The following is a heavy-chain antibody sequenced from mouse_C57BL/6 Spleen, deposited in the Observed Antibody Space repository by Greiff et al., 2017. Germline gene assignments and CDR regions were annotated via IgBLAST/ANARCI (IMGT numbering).Heavy chain of an antibody. D-gene: IGHD2-5*01. J-gene: IGHJ3*01. Sequence: QVQLQQPGAELVKPGASVKLSCKASGYTFTSYWMHWVKQRPGQGLEWIGMIHPNSGSTNYNEKFKSKATLTVDKSSSTAYMQLSSRTSEDSAVYYCARSDYSNYWFACWGQGTLVTVSA. CDR3: ARSDYSNYWFAC. V-gene: IGHV1-64*01. CDR2: IHPNSGST. CDR1: GYTFTSYW.